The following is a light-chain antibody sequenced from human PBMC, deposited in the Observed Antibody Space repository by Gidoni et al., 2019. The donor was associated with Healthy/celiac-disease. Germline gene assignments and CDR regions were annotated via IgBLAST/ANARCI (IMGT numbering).Light chain of an antibody. J-gene: IGLJ2*01. CDR1: SSNIGSNT. V-gene: IGLV1-44*01. CDR3: AAWDDSLNGVV. Sequence: QSVLTQPPSASGTPGQRVTISCSGRSSNIGSNTVNWYQQLPGTAPKLLIYSNNQRRSGVPDRFSGSKSGTSASLAISGLQSEDEADYYCAAWDDSLNGVVFGGGTKRTVL. CDR2: SNN.